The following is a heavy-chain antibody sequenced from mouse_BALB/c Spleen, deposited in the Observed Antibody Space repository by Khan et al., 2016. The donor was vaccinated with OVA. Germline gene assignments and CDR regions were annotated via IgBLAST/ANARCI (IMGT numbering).Heavy chain of an antibody. CDR2: INPHIGET. CDR3: ARIDGSDFDY. D-gene: IGHD1-1*01. V-gene: IGHV1-20*02. J-gene: IGHJ2*01. CDR1: GYSFTGYF. Sequence: VQLKESGPELVKPGASVKISCKASGYSFTGYFMHWVMQSHGKSLEWIGRINPHIGETLYNQKFRDKATLTVDESSSTAHMELRSLASEDSAVYYCARIDGSDFDYWGQGTTLTVSS.